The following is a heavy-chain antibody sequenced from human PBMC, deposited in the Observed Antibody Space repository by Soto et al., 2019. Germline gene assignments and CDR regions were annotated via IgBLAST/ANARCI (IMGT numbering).Heavy chain of an antibody. CDR3: SRQASDFWSGKPQYYMDV. CDR1: GFTFSGSA. V-gene: IGHV3-73*01. J-gene: IGHJ6*03. D-gene: IGHD3-3*01. Sequence: GGSLRLSCAASGFTFSGSAMHWIRQASGKGLEWVGRIRSKGNNYATAYGASLKGRFTISRDDSKNTAYLQMNSLNTEDTAVYYCSRQASDFWSGKPQYYMDVWGKGTTVTVSS. CDR2: IRSKGNNYAT.